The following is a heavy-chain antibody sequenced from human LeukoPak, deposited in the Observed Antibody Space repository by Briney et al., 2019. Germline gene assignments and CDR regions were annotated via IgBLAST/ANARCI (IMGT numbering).Heavy chain of an antibody. Sequence: PGGSLRLSCAASGFTFSSYGMHWVRQAPGKGLEWVAFIQYVGSNKYYADSVKGRFTISRDNSKNTLYLQMNSLRAEDTAVYYCAKDLDYWGQGTLVTVSS. CDR3: AKDLDY. CDR1: GFTFSSYG. CDR2: IQYVGSNK. J-gene: IGHJ4*02. V-gene: IGHV3-30*02.